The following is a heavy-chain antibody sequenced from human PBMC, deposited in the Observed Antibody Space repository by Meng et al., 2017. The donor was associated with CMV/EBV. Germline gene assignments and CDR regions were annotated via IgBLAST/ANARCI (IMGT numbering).Heavy chain of an antibody. V-gene: IGHV1-2*02. J-gene: IGHJ5*02. CDR1: GYTFTGYY. CDR2: INPNSGGT. Sequence: ASVKVSCKASGYTFTGYYMHWVRQAPGQGLEWMGWINPNSGGTHYAQKFQGRVTMTRDTSISTAYMELSRLRSDDTAVYYCARDTSNGEVRGVILFDPWGQGTLVTVSS. D-gene: IGHD3-10*01. CDR3: ARDTSNGEVRGVILFDP.